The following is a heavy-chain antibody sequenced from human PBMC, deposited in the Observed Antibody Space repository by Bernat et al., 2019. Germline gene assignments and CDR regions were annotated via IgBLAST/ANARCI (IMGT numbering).Heavy chain of an antibody. V-gene: IGHV3-9*01. Sequence: EVQLVESGGGLVQPGRSLRLSCAASGFTFDDYAMHWVRQAPGKGLEWVSGISWNSGSIGYADSVKGRFTISRDNSKNTLYLQMNSLRAEDTAVYYCAKDLYDFWSGYYTNAGDYWGQGTLVTVSS. CDR2: ISWNSGSI. CDR3: AKDLYDFWSGYYTNAGDY. J-gene: IGHJ4*02. CDR1: GFTFDDYA. D-gene: IGHD3-3*01.